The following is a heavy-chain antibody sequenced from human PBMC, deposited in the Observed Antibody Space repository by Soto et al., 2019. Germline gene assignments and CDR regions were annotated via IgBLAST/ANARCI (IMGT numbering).Heavy chain of an antibody. D-gene: IGHD6-19*01. J-gene: IGHJ4*02. CDR2: IIPILGIA. V-gene: IGHV1-69*02. CDR1: GGTFSSYT. Sequence: VQLVQSGAEVKKPGSSVKVSCKASGGTFSSYTISWVRQAPGQGLEWMGRIIPILGIANYAQKFQGRVTITADKSTSTAYMELSSLRSEDTAVYYCARYVDSSGWYSDYWGQGTLVTVSS. CDR3: ARYVDSSGWYSDY.